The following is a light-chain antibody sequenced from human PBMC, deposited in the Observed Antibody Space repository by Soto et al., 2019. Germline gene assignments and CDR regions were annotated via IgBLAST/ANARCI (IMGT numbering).Light chain of an antibody. J-gene: IGLJ1*01. Sequence: QSVLTQPPSVSAAPGQKVTISCSGSSSNIGNNYVSWYQQLPGTAPKLLIYESNKRPSGIPDRISGSKSGTSATLGITGLQTGDEADYYCGTWDSSLSSYVFGTGTKVTVL. CDR2: ESN. CDR3: GTWDSSLSSYV. V-gene: IGLV1-51*02. CDR1: SSNIGNNY.